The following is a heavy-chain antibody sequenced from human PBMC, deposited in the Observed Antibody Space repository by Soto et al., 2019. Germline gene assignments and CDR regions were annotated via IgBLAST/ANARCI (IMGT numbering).Heavy chain of an antibody. CDR1: GFSISSYW. V-gene: IGHV3-7*03. D-gene: IGHD6-19*01. Sequence: EVQLVESGGGLVQPGGSLRLSCAASGFSISSYWMNWVRQAPGKGLEWVAIIRKDGSEKYYVDSVKGRFTISRDNAKSSLYLQMNSPRDDDTAVYYCAGGSGWLSDYWGRGTLVTVSS. J-gene: IGHJ4*02. CDR2: IRKDGSEK. CDR3: AGGSGWLSDY.